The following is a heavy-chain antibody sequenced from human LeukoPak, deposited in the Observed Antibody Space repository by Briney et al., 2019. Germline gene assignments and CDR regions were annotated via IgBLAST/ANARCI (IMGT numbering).Heavy chain of an antibody. CDR3: GRELDWVPPLDY. V-gene: IGHV3-74*01. Sequence: GGSLRLSCAASGFTFSNYWMHWVRQAPGKGLVWVSRINSDGSSTRYADSVKGRFTISRDNAKNTLYLQMNSLRAEDTAVYYCGRELDWVPPLDYWGQGTLVTVSS. D-gene: IGHD3-9*01. CDR2: INSDGSST. J-gene: IGHJ4*02. CDR1: GFTFSNYW.